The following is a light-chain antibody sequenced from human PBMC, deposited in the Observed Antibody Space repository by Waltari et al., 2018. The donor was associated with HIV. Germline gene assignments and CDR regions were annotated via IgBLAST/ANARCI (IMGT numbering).Light chain of an antibody. J-gene: IGLJ3*02. V-gene: IGLV1-44*01. Sequence: QSVVTQPPSVSGTPGQTVTLPCSGSTSTLGTKTVNWYQHLPGTAPKRLIYGNYQRPSGVPDRFSAAKSGTSASLAISGLQSEDEADYYCASWDASLNGWVFGGGTKLTVL. CDR2: GNY. CDR1: TSTLGTKT. CDR3: ASWDASLNGWV.